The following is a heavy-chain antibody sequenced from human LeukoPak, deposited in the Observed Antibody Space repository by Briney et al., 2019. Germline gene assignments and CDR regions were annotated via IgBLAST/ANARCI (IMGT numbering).Heavy chain of an antibody. CDR3: ARDVGYCSSTSCLNNWFDP. D-gene: IGHD2-2*01. CDR2: IYYSGST. CDR1: GGSISSYY. J-gene: IGHJ5*02. V-gene: IGHV4-59*01. Sequence: SETLSLTCTVSGGSISSYYWSWIRQPPGKGLEWIGYIYYSGSTNYNPSLKSRVTISVDTSKNQFSLKLSSVTAADTAVYYCARDVGYCSSTSCLNNWFDPWGQGTLVTVSS.